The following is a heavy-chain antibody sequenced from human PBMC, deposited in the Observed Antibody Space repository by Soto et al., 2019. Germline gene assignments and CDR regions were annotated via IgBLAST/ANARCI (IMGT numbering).Heavy chain of an antibody. J-gene: IGHJ6*02. Sequence: SQTLSLTCAISGDSVSSNSAAWNWIRQSPSRGLEWLGRTYYRTKWYNDYAVSVKSRVTINADTSKNQFSLQLNSVSPEDTAVYSCARDWAVGGTTAGMDVWGQGTTVTVSS. CDR3: ARDWAVGGTTAGMDV. V-gene: IGHV6-1*01. CDR2: TYYRTKWYN. CDR1: GDSVSSNSAA. D-gene: IGHD1-26*01.